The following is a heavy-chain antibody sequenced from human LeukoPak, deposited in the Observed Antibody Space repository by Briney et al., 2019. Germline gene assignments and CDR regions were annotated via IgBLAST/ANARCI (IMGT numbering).Heavy chain of an antibody. CDR3: AKAVAGTTVGDGFDI. V-gene: IGHV3-23*01. CDR1: GFTFSSYA. D-gene: IGHD1-1*01. J-gene: IGHJ3*02. CDR2: ISGSGGRT. Sequence: GGSLGLSCAASGFTFSSYAMSWVRQAPGKGLGWVSAISGSGGRTYYADSVKGRFTISRDNSKNTLYLQMNSLRAEDTAVYYCAKAVAGTTVGDGFDIWGQGTMVTVSS.